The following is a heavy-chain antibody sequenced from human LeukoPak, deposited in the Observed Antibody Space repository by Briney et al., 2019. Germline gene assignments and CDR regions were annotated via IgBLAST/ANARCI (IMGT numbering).Heavy chain of an antibody. D-gene: IGHD4-17*01. J-gene: IGHJ4*02. CDR3: ARDHDYGDYNTQDLFVY. V-gene: IGHV1-18*01. CDR1: GYTFSNYG. Sequence: ASVKVSCKASGYTFSNYGINWVRQAPGQGLEWVVWISTYNGNTNYAQKFQGRLTMTTDTSTTTAFMDLRSLRSDDTAVYYCARDHDYGDYNTQDLFVYWGQGTLVTVSS. CDR2: ISTYNGNT.